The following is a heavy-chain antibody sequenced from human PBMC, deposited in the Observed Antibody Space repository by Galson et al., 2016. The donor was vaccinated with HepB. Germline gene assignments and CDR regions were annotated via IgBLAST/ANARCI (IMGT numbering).Heavy chain of an antibody. CDR2: XXGSXXXR. CDR1: GFTFIXXX. D-gene: IGHD2-21*01. J-gene: IGHJ4*02. Sequence: SLRLSCAASGFTFIXXXMHXXXQAXXXGLXXVSXXXGSXXXRXXADSVXGRFTIXRDSSNNTLXLQLKSLRAEDTAXXYCAIDPFSDCPRMVHWGQGTLVTVSX. CDR3: AIDPFSDCPRMVH. V-gene: IGHV3-23*01.